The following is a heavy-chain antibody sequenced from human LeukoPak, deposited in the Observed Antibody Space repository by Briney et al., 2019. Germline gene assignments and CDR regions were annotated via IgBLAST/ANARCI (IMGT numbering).Heavy chain of an antibody. CDR2: IYHSGST. V-gene: IGHV4-38-2*02. J-gene: IGHJ4*02. CDR3: AKVGYCDAGPCYFDS. D-gene: IGHD2-15*01. Sequence: KPSETLSLTCTVSGGSISSYYWGWIRQPPGKGLEWIGSIYHSGSTYYNPSLKSRVTISVDTSKNQFSLKLSSVTAADTAVYYCAKVGYCDAGPCYFDSWGQGTLVTVSS. CDR1: GGSISSYY.